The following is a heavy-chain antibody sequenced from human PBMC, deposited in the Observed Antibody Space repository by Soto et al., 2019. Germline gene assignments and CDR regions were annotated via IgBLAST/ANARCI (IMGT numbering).Heavy chain of an antibody. CDR3: AHIGAGITIIGAYIDH. CDR1: GFSLNTGGVG. CDR2: IHWNDDK. V-gene: IGHV2-5*01. J-gene: IGHJ4*02. Sequence: SGPTLVNPTQTLTLTCTFSGFSLNTGGVGVGWLRQPPGKALEWLALIHWNDDKRYSPSLKSRLTITKDTSKNQVVLTMTNMEPVDTPTYYCAHIGAGITIIGAYIDHWGQGTLVTVSS. D-gene: IGHD3-3*01.